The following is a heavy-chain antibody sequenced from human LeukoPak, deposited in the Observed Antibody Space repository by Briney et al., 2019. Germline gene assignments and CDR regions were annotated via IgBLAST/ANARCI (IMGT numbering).Heavy chain of an antibody. V-gene: IGHV3-23*01. D-gene: IGHD6-19*01. Sequence: GGSLRLSCAASGFTFSSYAMSWVRQAPGKGLEWVSAISGSGGSTYYADPVKGRFTISRDNSKNTLYLQMNSLRAEDTAVYYCAKVGDSSGWRLDYWGQGTLVTVSS. CDR2: ISGSGGST. CDR1: GFTFSSYA. CDR3: AKVGDSSGWRLDY. J-gene: IGHJ4*02.